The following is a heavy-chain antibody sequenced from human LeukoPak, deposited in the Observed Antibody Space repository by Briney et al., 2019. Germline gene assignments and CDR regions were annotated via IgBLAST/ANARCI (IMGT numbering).Heavy chain of an antibody. CDR2: IYYSGST. V-gene: IGHV4-59*12. D-gene: IGHD3-16*02. CDR3: ARRGQAGYLY. CDR1: GGSISSYY. J-gene: IGHJ4*02. Sequence: SETLSLTCTVSGGSISSYYWSWIRQPPGKGLECIGYIYYSGSTNYNPSLKSRVTISVDTSKNQFSLNLSSVTAADTAVYYCARRGQAGYLYWGQGTLVTVSS.